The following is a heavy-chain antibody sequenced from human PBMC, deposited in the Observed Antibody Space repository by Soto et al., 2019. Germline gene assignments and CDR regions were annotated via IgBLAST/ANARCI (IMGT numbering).Heavy chain of an antibody. Sequence: EVQLVESGGGLVQPGGSLRLSCAASGFTFSDHYMEWVRQAPWNGLEWVGRIRHKADSYTTEYAASVKGRFTISRDDSKNSLYLQMDNLKTDETAVYYCASLWDRWFDSWGQGTLVTVSS. CDR2: IRHKADSYTT. D-gene: IGHD1-26*01. CDR1: GFTFSDHY. CDR3: ASLWDRWFDS. J-gene: IGHJ5*01. V-gene: IGHV3-72*01.